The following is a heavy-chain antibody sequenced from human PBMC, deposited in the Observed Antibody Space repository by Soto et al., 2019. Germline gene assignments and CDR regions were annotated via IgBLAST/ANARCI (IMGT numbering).Heavy chain of an antibody. CDR1: GFTFSNYA. V-gene: IGHV3-23*01. J-gene: IGHJ4*02. CDR2: IRGSGGST. Sequence: PGGSLRLSCAASGFTFSNYAMNWVRQAPGKGLEWVSAIRGSGGSTYYADSVKGRFTISRDNSKNTLYLQMNSLRAEDTAVYYCAKMIGYDLAPYYFDYWGQGTLVNVS. D-gene: IGHD5-12*01. CDR3: AKMIGYDLAPYYFDY.